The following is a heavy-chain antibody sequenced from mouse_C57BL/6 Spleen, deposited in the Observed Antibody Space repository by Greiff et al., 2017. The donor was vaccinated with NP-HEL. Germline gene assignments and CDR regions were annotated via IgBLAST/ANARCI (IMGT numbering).Heavy chain of an antibody. CDR1: GYTFTSYW. CDR3: ARQLYYYGSSYSAMDY. D-gene: IGHD1-1*01. Sequence: QVQLQQPGAELVRPGSSVKLSCKASGYTFTSYWMHWVKQRPIQGLEWIGNIDPSDSETHYNQKFKDKATLTVDKHSSTAYMQLSSLTSEDSAVYYCARQLYYYGSSYSAMDYWGQGTSVTVSS. J-gene: IGHJ4*01. V-gene: IGHV1-52*01. CDR2: IDPSDSET.